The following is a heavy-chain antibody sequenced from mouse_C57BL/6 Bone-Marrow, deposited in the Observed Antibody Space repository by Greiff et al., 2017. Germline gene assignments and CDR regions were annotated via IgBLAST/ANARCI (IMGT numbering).Heavy chain of an antibody. CDR2: IYPGSGNT. CDR3: AEIGYYGSSWYFDV. CDR1: GYTFTDYY. J-gene: IGHJ1*03. D-gene: IGHD1-1*01. V-gene: IGHV1-76*01. Sequence: QVQLQQSGAELVRPGASVNLSCKASGYTFTDYYINWVEQRPGQGLEWIARIYPGSGNTYYNEKFKGKATLTAEKSSSTAYMQLSSLTSEDSAVYFCAEIGYYGSSWYFDVWGTGTTVTVSS.